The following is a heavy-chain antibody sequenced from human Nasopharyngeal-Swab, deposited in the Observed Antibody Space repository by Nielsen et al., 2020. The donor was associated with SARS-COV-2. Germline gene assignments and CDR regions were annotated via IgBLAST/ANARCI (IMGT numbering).Heavy chain of an antibody. D-gene: IGHD5-18*01. V-gene: IGHV1-69*04. CDR3: ARGPALGTAFFDY. J-gene: IGHJ4*02. CDR1: GGTFSSYA. Sequence: SVKVSCKASGGTFSSYAISWVRQAPGQGLEWMGRIIPILGIANYAQKFQGRVTITADKSTSTAYMELSGLRSEDTAVYYCARGPALGTAFFDYWGQGTLVTVSS. CDR2: IIPILGIA.